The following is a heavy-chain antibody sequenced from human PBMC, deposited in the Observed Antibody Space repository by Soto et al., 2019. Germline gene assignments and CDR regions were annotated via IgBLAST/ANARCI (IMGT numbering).Heavy chain of an antibody. CDR2: VANDGSNQ. CDR3: ARSRGGSSWYPPDY. J-gene: IGHJ4*02. CDR1: GFTFSSYG. D-gene: IGHD6-13*01. V-gene: IGHV3-30*03. Sequence: QVQLVESGGGVVQPGRSLRLSCAASGFTFSSYGMQWVRQSPGEGPEWVAIVANDGSNQYYAESVKGRFTISRDNSKTTVFLEMASLRPEDTAVYYCARSRGGSSWYPPDYWGQGTLVTVSS.